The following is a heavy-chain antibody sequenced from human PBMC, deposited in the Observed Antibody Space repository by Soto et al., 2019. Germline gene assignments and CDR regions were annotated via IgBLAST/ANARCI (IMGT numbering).Heavy chain of an antibody. V-gene: IGHV4-39*01. D-gene: IGHD6-6*01. CDR2: IYYSGST. J-gene: IGHJ3*02. CDR1: CGSISSSSYY. CDR3: ASTFYSRSSAFDI. Sequence: SDTLSLTCTVSCGSISSSSYYWGWIREPRGKGLEWIGSIYYSGSTYYNQSLKSRVTISVDTSKNHFSLKLSSVTAADTAVYYCASTFYSRSSAFDIWGQGTMVT.